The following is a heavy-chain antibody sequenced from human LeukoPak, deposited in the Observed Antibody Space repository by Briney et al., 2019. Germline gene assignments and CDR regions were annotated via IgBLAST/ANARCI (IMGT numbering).Heavy chain of an antibody. D-gene: IGHD5-12*01. Sequence: KAGGSLRLSWAASGFTFSSYSMNWVRQAPGKGLEWVSSISSSSSYIYYADSVKGRFTISRDNAKNSLYLQMNSLRAEDTAVYYCAREESGYDFSYYYYYYGMDVWGQGTTVTVSS. V-gene: IGHV3-21*01. CDR1: GFTFSSYS. CDR2: ISSSSSYI. J-gene: IGHJ6*02. CDR3: AREESGYDFSYYYYYYGMDV.